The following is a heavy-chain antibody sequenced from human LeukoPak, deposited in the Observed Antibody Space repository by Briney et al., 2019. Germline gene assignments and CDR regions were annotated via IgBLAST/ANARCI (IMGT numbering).Heavy chain of an antibody. V-gene: IGHV4-38-2*02. Sequence: SETLSLTCTVSGYSISSGYYWDWIRQPPGKGLEWIGTLSHSGSSYYNPSLKSRVTISVDTSKNQFSLKLSSVTAADTAVYYCARGPMLGAFDIWGQGTMVTVSS. CDR2: LSHSGSS. CDR3: ARGPMLGAFDI. CDR1: GYSISSGYY. J-gene: IGHJ3*02. D-gene: IGHD2-8*01.